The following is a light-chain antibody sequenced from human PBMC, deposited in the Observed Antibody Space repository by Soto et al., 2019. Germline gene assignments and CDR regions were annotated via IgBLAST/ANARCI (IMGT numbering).Light chain of an antibody. J-gene: IGLJ2*01. CDR2: EVN. CDR1: SSDVGGYNY. CDR3: TSYGGRDNLI. Sequence: QSALTQPPSASGSPGQSVTTSCTGTSSDVGGYNYVSWFQQHPGKAPKLTISEVNKRPSGVPDRFSGSKSGNTASLTVSGLQAEDEADYYCTSYGGRDNLIFGGGTKLTVL. V-gene: IGLV2-8*01.